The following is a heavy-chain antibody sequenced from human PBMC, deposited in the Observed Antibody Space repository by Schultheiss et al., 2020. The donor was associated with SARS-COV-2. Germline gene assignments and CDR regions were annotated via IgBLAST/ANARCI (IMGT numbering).Heavy chain of an antibody. CDR2: INHSGST. CDR1: GYSISSGYY. V-gene: IGHV4-38-2*01. Sequence: SETLSLTCAVSGYSISSGYYWGWIRQPPGKGLEWIGEINHSGSTNYNPSLKSRVTISVDTSKNQFSLKLSSVTAADTAVYYCARGDSSSWERGPFDYWGQGTLVTVSS. D-gene: IGHD6-13*01. J-gene: IGHJ4*02. CDR3: ARGDSSSWERGPFDY.